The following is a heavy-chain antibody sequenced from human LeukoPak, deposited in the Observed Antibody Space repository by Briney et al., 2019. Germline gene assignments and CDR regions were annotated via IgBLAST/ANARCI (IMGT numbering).Heavy chain of an antibody. Sequence: ASVKVSCKASGYTFTSYGISWVRQAPGQGLEWMGWISAYNGNTNYAQKLQGRVTMTTDTSTSTAYMELRSLRSDDTAVYYCARLLTERLLSGGALYYYYYMDVWGKGTTVTISS. V-gene: IGHV1-18*01. CDR3: ARLLTERLLSGGALYYYYYMDV. CDR1: GYTFTSYG. D-gene: IGHD3-3*01. J-gene: IGHJ6*03. CDR2: ISAYNGNT.